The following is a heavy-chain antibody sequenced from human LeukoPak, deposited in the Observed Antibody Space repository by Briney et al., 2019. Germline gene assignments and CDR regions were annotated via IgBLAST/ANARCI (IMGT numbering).Heavy chain of an antibody. Sequence: SVKVSCKASGGTFSSYAISWVRQAPGQGLEWMGGIIPIFGTANYAQKFQGRVTITADESTSTAYMELSSLRSEDTAVYYCARSVQYSSGWYTRGMDVWGQWTTVTVSS. D-gene: IGHD6-19*01. V-gene: IGHV1-69*13. CDR1: GGTFSSYA. CDR3: ARSVQYSSGWYTRGMDV. J-gene: IGHJ6*02. CDR2: IIPIFGTA.